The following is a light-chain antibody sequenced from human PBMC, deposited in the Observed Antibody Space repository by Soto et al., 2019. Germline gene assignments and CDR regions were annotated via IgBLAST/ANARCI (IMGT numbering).Light chain of an antibody. J-gene: IGKJ2*01. Sequence: DTVMTQSPDSLAVSLGEMATINCKSSQSVFHSANNMNYLAWYQQKPGQSPKLLISWASIRDSGVPDRFSGSGSGTDFTLTINSLQAEDAAVYYCQQFYNTPPYTFGQGTRLEIK. CDR1: QSVFHSANNMNY. CDR2: WAS. V-gene: IGKV4-1*01. CDR3: QQFYNTPPYT.